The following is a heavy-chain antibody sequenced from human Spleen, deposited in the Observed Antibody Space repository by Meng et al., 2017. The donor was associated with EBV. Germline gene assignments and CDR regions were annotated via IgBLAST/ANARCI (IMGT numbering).Heavy chain of an antibody. Sequence: QLPLQRWGPVLLSTTPLFPLTCAVCCGCLSSWCYYWIWHRQPPGKDREWSVYISDGGNTYYYPPLKSRLSISVDTSKNQFSLKLTSAAAADTAVYYCARSYDSSGYQFDPWGQGTLVTVSS. CDR1: CGCLSSWCYY. CDR3: ARSYDSSGYQFDP. J-gene: IGHJ5*02. D-gene: IGHD3-22*01. CDR2: ISDGGNT. V-gene: IGHV4-30-4*01.